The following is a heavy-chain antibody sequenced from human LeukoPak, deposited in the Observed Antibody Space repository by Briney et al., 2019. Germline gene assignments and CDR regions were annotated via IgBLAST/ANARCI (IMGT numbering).Heavy chain of an antibody. CDR2: IYSSGST. CDR1: GGSISTDF. J-gene: IGHJ4*02. CDR3: ARLAGSSSSDY. V-gene: IGHV4-4*09. Sequence: SETLSLTCTVSGGSISTDFWSWIRHSPGKGLEWIGYIYSSGSTNYNPSLKSRVTMSVDTSKIHFSLKLNSVTAADTAVYYCARLAGSSSSDYWGQGTLVTVAS. D-gene: IGHD6-6*01.